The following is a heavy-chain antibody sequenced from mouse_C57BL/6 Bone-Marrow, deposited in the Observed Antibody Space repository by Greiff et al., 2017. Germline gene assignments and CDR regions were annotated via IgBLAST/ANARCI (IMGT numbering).Heavy chain of an antibody. CDR2: IDPETGGT. D-gene: IGHD1-1*01. CDR3: TRSFMTTVVAFDY. CDR1: GYTFTDYE. V-gene: IGHV1-15*01. J-gene: IGHJ2*01. Sequence: QVQLQQSGAELVRPGASVTLSCKASGYTFTDYEMHWVKQTPVHGLEWIGAIDPETGGTAYNQKFKGKAILTADKSSSTAYMELRSLTSEDSAVYYCTRSFMTTVVAFDYWGQGTTLTVSS.